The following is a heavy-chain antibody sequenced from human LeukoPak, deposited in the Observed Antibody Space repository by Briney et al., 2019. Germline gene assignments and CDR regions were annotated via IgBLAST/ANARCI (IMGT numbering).Heavy chain of an antibody. J-gene: IGHJ4*02. D-gene: IGHD1-1*01. CDR3: ARGYNWNDVGDY. CDR2: IYYSEIFNSGST. Sequence: PSQTLSLTCTVSGGSLSSGSYYWSWIRQPAGKGLEWIGYIYYSEIFNSGSTSYNPSLKSRVTISLDTSKNQFSLTLTSVTAADTAVYYCARGYNWNDVGDYWGQGTLVTVSS. CDR1: GGSLSSGSYY. V-gene: IGHV4-61*10.